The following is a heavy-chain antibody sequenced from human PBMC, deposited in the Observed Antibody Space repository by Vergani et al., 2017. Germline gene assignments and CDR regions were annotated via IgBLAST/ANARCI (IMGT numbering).Heavy chain of an antibody. V-gene: IGHV3-30*18. CDR2: ISYDGSNR. CDR3: AKVADNHYYYYYMDV. Sequence: QVQLVESGGGVVQPGRSLRLSCAASGFTFSSYGMHWVRQAPVKGLEWVAVISYDGSNRYYAYSVKGRFTISRDNSKNTLYLQMNSLRTEDTAVYYFAKVADNHYYYYYMDVWGKGTTVTVSS. D-gene: IGHD1-1*01. CDR1: GFTFSSYG. J-gene: IGHJ6*03.